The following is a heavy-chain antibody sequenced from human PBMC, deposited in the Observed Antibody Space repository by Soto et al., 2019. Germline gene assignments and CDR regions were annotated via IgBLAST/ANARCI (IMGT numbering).Heavy chain of an antibody. CDR3: ARLGDYGGNSDYYYGMDV. J-gene: IGHJ6*02. D-gene: IGHD4-17*01. CDR1: GYSFTSYW. Sequence: PGESLKISCMGSGYSFTSYWIGWVRQMPGKGLEWMGIIYPGDSDTRYSPSFQGQVTISADKSISTAYLQWSSLKASDTAMYYCARLGDYGGNSDYYYGMDVWGQGTTVTVSS. CDR2: IYPGDSDT. V-gene: IGHV5-51*01.